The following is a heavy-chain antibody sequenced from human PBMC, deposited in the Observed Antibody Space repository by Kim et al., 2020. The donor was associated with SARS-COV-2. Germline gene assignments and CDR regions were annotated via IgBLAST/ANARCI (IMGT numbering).Heavy chain of an antibody. CDR2: ISEIGGT. CDR1: GFTFSTYV. J-gene: IGHJ4*02. D-gene: IGHD3-10*01. Sequence: GGSLRLSCAASGFTFSTYVMNWVRQAPGKGLEWVSAISEIGGTFYADSVRGRFIISRDNSKNTLYLQMNTLRADDSAMYYCAKRNLAGRPGAFDYWGQGSLVTVSS. CDR3: AKRNLAGRPGAFDY. V-gene: IGHV3-23*01.